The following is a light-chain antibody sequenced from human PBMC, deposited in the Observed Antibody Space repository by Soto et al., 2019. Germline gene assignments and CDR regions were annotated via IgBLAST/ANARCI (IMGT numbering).Light chain of an antibody. Sequence: EIVMTQSPDTLSVSPGERATLSCRASESVNSNFAWYQQKPGQAPRLLIYRASTRATGITARFSGSGSGTEYTLTINSRQSEDFAVYYCQQYNYWPSFGQGTKVDIK. CDR1: ESVNSN. V-gene: IGKV3-15*01. CDR3: QQYNYWPS. CDR2: RAS. J-gene: IGKJ1*01.